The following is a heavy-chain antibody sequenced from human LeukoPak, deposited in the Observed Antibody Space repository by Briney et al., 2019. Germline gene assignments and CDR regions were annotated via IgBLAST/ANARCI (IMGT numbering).Heavy chain of an antibody. V-gene: IGHV4-39*01. CDR1: GGSISSSSYY. CDR3: ARQGSGSYYSDY. Sequence: SETLSLTCTVSGGSISSSSYYWGWIRQPPGKGLEWIGSIYYSGSTYYNPSLKSRVTISVDTSKNQFSLKLSSVTAAVTAVYYCARQGSGSYYSDYWGQGTLVTVSS. D-gene: IGHD3-10*01. J-gene: IGHJ4*02. CDR2: IYYSGST.